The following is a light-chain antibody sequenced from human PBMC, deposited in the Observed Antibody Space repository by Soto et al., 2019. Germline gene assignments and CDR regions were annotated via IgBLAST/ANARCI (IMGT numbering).Light chain of an antibody. Sequence: EIVLTQSPGTLSLSPGERATLSCRASQSISSHYLAWYQQIPGQAPRLLIYRGSSRATGIPDRFSGSGSGTDFTLTITRLEPEDFAVYYCQQYGSSPYTFGQGTNLEIK. CDR3: QQYGSSPYT. CDR2: RGS. CDR1: QSISSHY. V-gene: IGKV3-20*01. J-gene: IGKJ2*01.